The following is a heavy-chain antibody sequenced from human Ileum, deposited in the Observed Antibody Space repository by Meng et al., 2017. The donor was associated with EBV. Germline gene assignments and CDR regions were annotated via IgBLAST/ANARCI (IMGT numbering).Heavy chain of an antibody. Sequence: QDQLVQSGAELKKPGASVKLSCKASGYTFTRYPIHWVRQAPGQRPEWMGWINTDNGETEFSQKFQGRVTITRDTSATTAYMELISLRSEDTAVYYCASRPGFNIGPFDFWGQGTLVTVSS. CDR1: GYTFTRYP. D-gene: IGHD3/OR15-3a*01. V-gene: IGHV1-3*04. CDR2: INTDNGET. CDR3: ASRPGFNIGPFDF. J-gene: IGHJ4*02.